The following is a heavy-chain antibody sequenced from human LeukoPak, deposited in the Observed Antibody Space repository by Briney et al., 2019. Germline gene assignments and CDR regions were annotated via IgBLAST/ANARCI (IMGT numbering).Heavy chain of an antibody. CDR1: GFTFNTYW. CDR3: AELGITMIGGV. D-gene: IGHD3-10*02. J-gene: IGHJ6*04. Sequence: GGSLRLSCAASGFTFNTYWMHWVRQAPGKGLVWVSRISSDGSTTTYADSVKGRFTISRDNAKNTLYVQMNSLRAEDTAVYYCAELGITMIGGVWGKGTTVTISS. CDR2: ISSDGSTT. V-gene: IGHV3-74*01.